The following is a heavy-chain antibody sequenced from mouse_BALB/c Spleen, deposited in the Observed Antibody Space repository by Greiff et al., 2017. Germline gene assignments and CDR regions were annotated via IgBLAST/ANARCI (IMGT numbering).Heavy chain of an antibody. CDR2: IYPGNVNT. J-gene: IGHJ2*01. CDR3: ARSVGDGNYVY. CDR1: GYTFTSYY. V-gene: IGHV1S56*01. Sequence: QVQLQQSGPELVKPGASVRISCKASGYTFTSYYIHWVKQRPGQGLEWIGWIYPGNVNTKYNEKFKGKATLTADKSSSTAYMQLSSLTSEDSAVYFCARSVGDGNYVYWGQGTTLTVSS. D-gene: IGHD2-1*01.